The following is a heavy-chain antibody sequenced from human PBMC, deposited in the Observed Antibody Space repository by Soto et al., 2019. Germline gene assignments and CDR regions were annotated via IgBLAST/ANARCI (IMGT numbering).Heavy chain of an antibody. J-gene: IGHJ6*02. V-gene: IGHV1-2*02. D-gene: IGHD1-26*01. Sequence: ASVKVSCKASGYSVSDYFIQWVRKAPGQGLEWVAWINPKTAATNYAKKCQGRVSLTWDTSFSTAYMELTRLRPEDTAVYYCARIKWGLDYYNGMDVWGQGTTVTVSS. CDR1: GYSVSDYF. CDR2: INPKTAAT. CDR3: ARIKWGLDYYNGMDV.